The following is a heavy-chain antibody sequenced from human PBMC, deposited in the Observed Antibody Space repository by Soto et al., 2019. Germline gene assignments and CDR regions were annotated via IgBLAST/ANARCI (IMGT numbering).Heavy chain of an antibody. CDR1: GFPFSSYE. D-gene: IGHD3-10*01. V-gene: IGHV3-48*03. Sequence: EVQLVESGGGLVQPGGPLSLSCEASGFPFSSYEMNWVRQPPGKGLEWLSYTDVSGSTIYYGASLKGRFTISRDNAKNSLYLQMNSLSVEDTAVYYCAKVTSQLMDVWGQGTTVTVSS. CDR3: AKVTSQLMDV. J-gene: IGHJ6*02. CDR2: TDVSGSTI.